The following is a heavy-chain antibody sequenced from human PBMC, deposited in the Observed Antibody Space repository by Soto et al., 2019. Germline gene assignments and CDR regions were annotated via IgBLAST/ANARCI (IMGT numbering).Heavy chain of an antibody. D-gene: IGHD6-19*01. V-gene: IGHV3-23*01. J-gene: IGHJ4*02. CDR2: ISGSGGST. Sequence: GGSLRLSCAASGFTFSSYAMSWVRQAPGKGLEWVSAISGSGGSTYYADSVEGRFTISRDNSKKTLYLQMNSLRAEDTAVYYCAKVLGGWYFDYWGQGTLVTVSS. CDR1: GFTFSSYA. CDR3: AKVLGGWYFDY.